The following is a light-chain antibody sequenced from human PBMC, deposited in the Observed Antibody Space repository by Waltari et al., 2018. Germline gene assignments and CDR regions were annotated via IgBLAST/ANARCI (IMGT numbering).Light chain of an antibody. J-gene: IGKJ1*01. CDR2: ASS. CDR3: QQANSFPWT. Sequence: DIQMTQSPSSVSASVGDRVTITCRASQGIGTWLAWYQHKPGTAPNILLYASSSLQSGVPSRFSGTGSATDVTLNVSSLQPEDFATYSCQQANSFPWTLGQGTKVEIK. V-gene: IGKV1-12*01. CDR1: QGIGTW.